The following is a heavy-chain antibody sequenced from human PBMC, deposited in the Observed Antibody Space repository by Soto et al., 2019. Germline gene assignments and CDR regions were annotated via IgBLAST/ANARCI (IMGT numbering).Heavy chain of an antibody. J-gene: IGHJ2*01. D-gene: IGHD4-17*01. CDR3: ARHGGYGGYRDWYFDL. CDR1: GGSISSSSYY. CDR2: IYYSGST. Sequence: QLQLQESGPGLVKPSETLSLTCTVSGGSISSSSYYWGWIRQPPGKGLEWIGSIYYSGSTYYNPSLQRSVPISVETSKNPFSLKVSSVAAADTAVYYCARHGGYGGYRDWYFDLWGRGTLVTVSS. V-gene: IGHV4-39*01.